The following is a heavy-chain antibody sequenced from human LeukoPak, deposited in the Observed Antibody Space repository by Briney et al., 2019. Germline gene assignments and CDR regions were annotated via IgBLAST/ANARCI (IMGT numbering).Heavy chain of an antibody. J-gene: IGHJ5*02. CDR2: INHSGST. V-gene: IGHV4-34*01. CDR3: ARQGVVPAAMTNWFDP. CDR1: GGSFSGYY. Sequence: SETLSLTCAVYGGSFSGYYWSWIRQPPGKGLEWIGEINHSGSTNYNPSLKSRVTISVDTSKNQFSLKLSSVTAADTAVYYCARQGVVPAAMTNWFDPWGQGTLATVSS. D-gene: IGHD2-2*01.